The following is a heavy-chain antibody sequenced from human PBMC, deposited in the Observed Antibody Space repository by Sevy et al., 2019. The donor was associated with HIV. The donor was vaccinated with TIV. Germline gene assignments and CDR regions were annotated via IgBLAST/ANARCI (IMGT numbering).Heavy chain of an antibody. CDR3: ARSGDCKISNWFDP. CDR1: GSSISSSSYY. J-gene: IGHJ5*02. Sequence: SETLSLTCTVSGSSISSSSYYWGWVRQPPGKGLEWIGSIYYSGITYYNPSLKSRVTISVDTSKNQFSLKLSSVTAADTAVFDCARSGDCKISNWFDPWGQGTLVTVSS. CDR2: IYYSGIT. V-gene: IGHV4-39*01. D-gene: IGHD2-21*02.